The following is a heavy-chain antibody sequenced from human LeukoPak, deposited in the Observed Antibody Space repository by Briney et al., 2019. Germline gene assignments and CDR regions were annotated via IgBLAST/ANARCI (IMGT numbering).Heavy chain of an antibody. CDR3: VGYSSSTDEPFDY. J-gene: IGHJ4*02. D-gene: IGHD6-6*01. V-gene: IGHV4-39*01. CDR2: IYYSGST. Sequence: PSETLSLTCTVSGGSISSSSYYWGWIRQPPGKGLEWIGSIYYSGSTYYNPSLKSRVTISVDTSKNQFSLKLSSVTAADTAVYYCVGYSSSTDEPFDYWGQGTLVTVSS. CDR1: GGSISSSSYY.